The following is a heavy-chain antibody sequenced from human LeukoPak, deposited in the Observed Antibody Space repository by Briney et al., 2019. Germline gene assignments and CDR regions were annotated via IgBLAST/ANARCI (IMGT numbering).Heavy chain of an antibody. D-gene: IGHD3-10*01. Sequence: GRSLRLSCAASGFTFSSYAMHWVRQAPGKGLEWVAVISYDGSSKYYADSVKGRFTISRDDSKNTLYLQMNSLRAEDTAVYYCAKDISGSGSYGFDYWGQGTLVTVSS. CDR2: ISYDGSSK. V-gene: IGHV3-30-3*01. J-gene: IGHJ4*02. CDR3: AKDISGSGSYGFDY. CDR1: GFTFSSYA.